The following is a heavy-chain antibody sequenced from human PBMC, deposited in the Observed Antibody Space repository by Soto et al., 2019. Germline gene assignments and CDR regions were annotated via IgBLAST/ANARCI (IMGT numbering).Heavy chain of an antibody. D-gene: IGHD3-10*01. V-gene: IGHV4-59*01. J-gene: IGHJ5*02. Sequence: ASETLSLTCPVSGCSISSYYSYWVRQPPGKGLEWIGYIYYSGSTNYNPSLKSRVTISVDTSKNQFSLKLSSVTAADTAVYYCARDIMLYYGSGSYRWFDPWGQGTLVTVSS. CDR1: GCSISSYY. CDR3: ARDIMLYYGSGSYRWFDP. CDR2: IYYSGST.